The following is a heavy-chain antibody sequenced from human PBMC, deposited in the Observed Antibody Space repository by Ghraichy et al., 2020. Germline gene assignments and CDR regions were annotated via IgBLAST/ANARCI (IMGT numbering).Heavy chain of an antibody. V-gene: IGHV4-59*01. CDR2: IYYSGNT. Sequence: SETLSLTCTVSGGSISSYYWSWIRQPPGKGLEWIGYIYYSGNTNYNPSLKSRVTISVDTSKNQFSLKLSSVTAADTAVYYCAREGIAVAGYFDYWGQGTLVTVSS. D-gene: IGHD6-19*01. J-gene: IGHJ4*02. CDR1: GGSISSYY. CDR3: AREGIAVAGYFDY.